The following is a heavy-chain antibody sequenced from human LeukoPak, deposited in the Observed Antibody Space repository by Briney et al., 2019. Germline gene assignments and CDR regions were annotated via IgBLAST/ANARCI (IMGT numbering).Heavy chain of an antibody. Sequence: GSLRLSCAASGFTFSSYTMSWVRQAPGKGLEWVSTITTSDGNTYYADSVKGRFTVSRDNAKNSLYLQMSSLRAEDTAVYYCARDILGTIGTSDYWGQGTLVTVSS. V-gene: IGHV3-23*01. CDR2: ITTSDGNT. D-gene: IGHD1-1*01. CDR1: GFTFSSYT. J-gene: IGHJ4*02. CDR3: ARDILGTIGTSDY.